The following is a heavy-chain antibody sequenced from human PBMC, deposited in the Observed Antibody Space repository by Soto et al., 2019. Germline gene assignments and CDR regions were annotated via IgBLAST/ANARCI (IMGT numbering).Heavy chain of an antibody. V-gene: IGHV1-69*01. CDR2: IIPIFGTA. Sequence: QVQLVQSGAEVKKPGSSVKVSCKASGGTFSSYAISWVRQAPGQGLEWMGGIIPIFGTANYAQKFQGRVTITADESTSTAYMELSSLRSEDTAVYYCARRGRPRFLEWLSPGGMDVWGQGTTVTVSS. J-gene: IGHJ6*02. CDR1: GGTFSSYA. D-gene: IGHD3-3*01. CDR3: ARRGRPRFLEWLSPGGMDV.